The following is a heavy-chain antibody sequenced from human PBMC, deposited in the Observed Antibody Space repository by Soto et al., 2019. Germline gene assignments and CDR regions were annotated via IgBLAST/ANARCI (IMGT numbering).Heavy chain of an antibody. J-gene: IGHJ4*02. D-gene: IGHD3-3*01. CDR1: GFTFSSYS. Sequence: GGSLRLSCAASGFTFSSYSMNWVRQAPGKGLEWVSSISSSSSYIYYADSVKGRFTISRDNAKNSLYLQMNSLRAEDTAVYYCARDLRVGDYDFWSGHKVPYFDYWGQGTLVTVSS. V-gene: IGHV3-21*01. CDR3: ARDLRVGDYDFWSGHKVPYFDY. CDR2: ISSSSSYI.